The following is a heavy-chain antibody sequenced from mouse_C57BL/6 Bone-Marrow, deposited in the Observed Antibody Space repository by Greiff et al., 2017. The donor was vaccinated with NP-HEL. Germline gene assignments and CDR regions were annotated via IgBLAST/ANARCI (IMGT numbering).Heavy chain of an antibody. Sequence: VKVVESGAELVRPGASVTLSCKASGYTFTDYEMHWVKQTPVHGLEWIGAIDPETGGTAYNQKFKGKAILTADKSSSTAYMELRSLTSEDSAVYYCTLYGSSYWYFDVWGTGTTVTVSS. D-gene: IGHD1-1*01. J-gene: IGHJ1*03. V-gene: IGHV1-15*01. CDR2: IDPETGGT. CDR1: GYTFTDYE. CDR3: TLYGSSYWYFDV.